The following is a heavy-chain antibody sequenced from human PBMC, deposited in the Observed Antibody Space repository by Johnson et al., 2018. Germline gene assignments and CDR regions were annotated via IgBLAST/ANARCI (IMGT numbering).Heavy chain of an antibody. D-gene: IGHD3-10*01. CDR2: IWDDVSNK. CDR3: AREGDGGFLVVPMDV. J-gene: IGHJ6*02. CDR1: GFSFSSYG. V-gene: IGHV3-33*01. Sequence: QVQLVESGGGVVQPGRSLRLSCAASGFSFSSYGMHWVRQAPGKGLEWVAVIWDDVSNKYYADSVKGRFTITRDNSKTTLYLQMNSLRAEDTAVYYCAREGDGGFLVVPMDVWGQGTTVTVSS.